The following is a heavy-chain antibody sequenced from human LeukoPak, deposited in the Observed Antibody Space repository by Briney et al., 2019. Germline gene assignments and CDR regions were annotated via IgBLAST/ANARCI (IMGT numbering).Heavy chain of an antibody. D-gene: IGHD1-26*01. CDR3: ARDPSGKFFNWFDP. CDR2: INHSGST. CDR1: SGSFSGYY. J-gene: IGHJ5*02. Sequence: PSETLSLTCAVYSGSFSGYYWSWIRQPPGKGLEWIGEINHSGSTNYNPSLKSRVTISVGTSKNQFSLKVTSVTAADTAVYYCARDPSGKFFNWFDPWGQGTLVTVSS. V-gene: IGHV4-34*01.